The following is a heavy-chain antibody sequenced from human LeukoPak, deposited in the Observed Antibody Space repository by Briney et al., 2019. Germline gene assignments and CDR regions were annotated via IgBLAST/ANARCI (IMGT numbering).Heavy chain of an antibody. Sequence: SETLSLTCTVSGDSISSYYWSWIRQPPGKGLEWIGYIYYSGSTNYNPSLKSRVTISVDTSKNQFSLKLSSVTAADTAVYYCAKAASYSLYYYYMDVWGKGTTVTVSS. CDR1: GDSISSYY. CDR2: IYYSGST. D-gene: IGHD1-26*01. J-gene: IGHJ6*03. V-gene: IGHV4-59*01. CDR3: AKAASYSLYYYYMDV.